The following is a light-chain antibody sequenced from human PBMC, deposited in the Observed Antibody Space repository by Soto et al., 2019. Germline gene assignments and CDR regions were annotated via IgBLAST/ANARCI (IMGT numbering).Light chain of an antibody. Sequence: DIKMTQSPSTLSASVGDRVTITCRASQSISSWLAWYQQKPGKAPKLLIYKASSLESGVPSRFSGSGSGTEFTLTISSLQPDDFATYYCQQYNSYSRTFGQGTKLEIK. CDR3: QQYNSYSRT. CDR2: KAS. CDR1: QSISSW. J-gene: IGKJ2*02. V-gene: IGKV1-5*03.